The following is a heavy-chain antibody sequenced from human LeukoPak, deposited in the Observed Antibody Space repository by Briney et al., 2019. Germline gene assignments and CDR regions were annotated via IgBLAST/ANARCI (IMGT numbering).Heavy chain of an antibody. J-gene: IGHJ6*04. D-gene: IGHD3-10*02. CDR1: GFTFSSYW. Sequence: QSGGSLRLSCAASGFTFSSYWMTWVRQAPGKGLEWVANIKHDGSEKYYLDSVKGRFTISRDNAKNSLYLQMNSLRAEDTAVYYCAELGITMIGGVWGKGTTVTISS. CDR3: AELGITMIGGV. V-gene: IGHV3-7*01. CDR2: IKHDGSEK.